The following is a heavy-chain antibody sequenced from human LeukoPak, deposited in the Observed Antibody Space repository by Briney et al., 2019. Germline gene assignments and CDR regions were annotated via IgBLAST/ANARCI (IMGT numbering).Heavy chain of an antibody. CDR3: ARDYDILTGYYGGDAFDI. J-gene: IGHJ3*02. V-gene: IGHV4-4*07. D-gene: IGHD3-9*01. Sequence: SETQSLTCTVSGGSISSYYWSWIRQPAGKGLEWIGRIYTSGSTNYNPSLKSRVTMSVDTSKNQFSLKLSSVTAADTAVYYCARDYDILTGYYGGDAFDIWGQGTMVTVSS. CDR1: GGSISSYY. CDR2: IYTSGST.